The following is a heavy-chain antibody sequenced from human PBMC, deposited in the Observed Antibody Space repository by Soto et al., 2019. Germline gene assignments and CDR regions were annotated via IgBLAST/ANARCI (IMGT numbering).Heavy chain of an antibody. CDR2: IYPGDSDT. J-gene: IGHJ4*02. D-gene: IGHD7-27*01. CDR1: GYSFSTYW. Sequence: GESLKISCKASGYSFSTYWIAWVRQRPGKGLDWMGIIYPGDSDTRYSPSFQGQVTISVDNSIDTAYLEWTTLRASDSAMYYCARDPKTSGGQHWAFNYFDSWGQGTLVTVSS. CDR3: ARDPKTSGGQHWAFNYFDS. V-gene: IGHV5-51*01.